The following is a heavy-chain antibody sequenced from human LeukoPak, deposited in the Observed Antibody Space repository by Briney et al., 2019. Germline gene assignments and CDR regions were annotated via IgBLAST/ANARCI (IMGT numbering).Heavy chain of an antibody. Sequence: GGSLRLSCAASGFTVSSNYMSWVRQAPGKGLEWVSVIYSGGSTYYADSVKGRFTISRDNSKNTLYLQMNSLRSEDTAVYYCAPGVVVPAAILGGTVTTTDYYYGMDVWGQGTTVTVSS. CDR3: APGVVVPAAILGGTVTTTDYYYGMDV. CDR2: IYSGGST. CDR1: GFTVSSNY. J-gene: IGHJ6*02. D-gene: IGHD2-2*02. V-gene: IGHV3-53*05.